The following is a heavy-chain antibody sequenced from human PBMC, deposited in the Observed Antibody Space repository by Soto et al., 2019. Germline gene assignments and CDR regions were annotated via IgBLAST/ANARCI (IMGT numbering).Heavy chain of an antibody. CDR3: ASLYYCSSSPLYYFDY. CDR1: GYSFTSYW. Sequence: GESLKISCKGSGYSFTSYWIGWVRQMPGKGLEWMGIIYPGDSDTRYSPSFQGQVTISADKSISTAYLQWSSLKASDTAMYYCASLYYCSSSPLYYFDYWGQGTLVTVSS. D-gene: IGHD6-6*01. CDR2: IYPGDSDT. V-gene: IGHV5-51*01. J-gene: IGHJ4*02.